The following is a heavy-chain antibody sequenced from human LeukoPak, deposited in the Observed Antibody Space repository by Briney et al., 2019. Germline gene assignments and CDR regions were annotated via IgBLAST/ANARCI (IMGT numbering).Heavy chain of an antibody. CDR3: ARVRPNDFWSGYYVAIDY. CDR2: INRNGGST. Sequence: GGSLRLSCAASGFTFDDYGMSWVRQAPGKGLEWVSGINRNGGSTGYADSVKGRFTISRDNAKNSLYLQMNSLRAEDTALYYCARVRPNDFWSGYYVAIDYWGQGTLVTVSS. V-gene: IGHV3-20*04. D-gene: IGHD3-3*01. CDR1: GFTFDDYG. J-gene: IGHJ4*02.